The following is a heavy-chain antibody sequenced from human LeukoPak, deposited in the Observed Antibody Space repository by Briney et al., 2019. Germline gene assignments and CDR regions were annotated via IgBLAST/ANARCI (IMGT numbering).Heavy chain of an antibody. CDR3: SYDFWSGSPNNWFDP. J-gene: IGHJ5*02. CDR2: IIPILGIA. D-gene: IGHD3-3*01. CDR1: GGTFSSYA. Sequence: EASVKVSCKASGGTFSSYAISWVRQAPGQGLEWMGRIIPILGIANYAQKFQGRVTITADKSTSTAYMELSSLRSEDTAVYYCSYDFWSGSPNNWFDPWGQGTLVTVSS. V-gene: IGHV1-69*04.